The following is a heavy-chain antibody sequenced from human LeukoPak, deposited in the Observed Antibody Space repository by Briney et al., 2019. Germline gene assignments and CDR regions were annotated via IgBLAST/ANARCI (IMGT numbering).Heavy chain of an antibody. CDR1: GGSISSGDSY. CDR3: ARFVRAGYYGMDV. V-gene: IGHV4-30-4*01. J-gene: IGHJ6*02. D-gene: IGHD3-10*01. Sequence: SETLSLTCTVSGGSISSGDSYWSWIRQPPGKGLEWIGYMYYSGSTYYNPALKSRVTISVDTSKNQFSLKLSSVTAADTAVYYCARFVRAGYYGMDVWGQGTTVSVSS. CDR2: MYYSGST.